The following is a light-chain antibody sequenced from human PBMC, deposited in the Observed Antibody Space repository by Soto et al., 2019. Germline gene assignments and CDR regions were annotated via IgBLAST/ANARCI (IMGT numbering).Light chain of an antibody. V-gene: IGLV2-14*01. J-gene: IGLJ1*01. CDR3: SSYTNINTRACV. Sequence: QSALTQPASVSGSPGQSITISCTGTSSDVGGYNYVSWYQQHPGKAPKLMIYEVSNRPSGVSNRFSGSKSGNTASLTISGLQPEDEADYYCSSYTNINTRACVFGTGTKLTVL. CDR1: SSDVGGYNY. CDR2: EVS.